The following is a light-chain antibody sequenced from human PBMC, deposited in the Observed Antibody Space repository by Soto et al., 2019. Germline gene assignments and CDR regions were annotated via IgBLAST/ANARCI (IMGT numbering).Light chain of an antibody. CDR3: SSYAGSSHYV. V-gene: IGLV2-8*01. J-gene: IGLJ1*01. CDR1: SSDVGAYNY. Sequence: QSGLAQPPSASGSPGHSVTISCTGTSSDVGAYNYISWYQQHPGKAPKLMIYEVSKRPSGVPVRFSGSKSGNTASLTVSGLQAEDEADYYCSSYAGSSHYVLGTGTKVHRP. CDR2: EVS.